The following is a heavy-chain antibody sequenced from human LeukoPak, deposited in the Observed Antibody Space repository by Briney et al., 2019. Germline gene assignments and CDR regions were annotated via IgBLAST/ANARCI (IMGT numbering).Heavy chain of an antibody. CDR3: ARDSGAYYDILTGYPEDY. Sequence: AASVTVSCKASGYTFTDYYMHWVRQAPGQGLEWMGIINPSGGSTSYAQKFQGRVTMTRDMSTSTVYMELSSLRSEDTAVYYCARDSGAYYDILTGYPEDYWGQGTLVTVSS. CDR1: GYTFTDYY. J-gene: IGHJ4*02. V-gene: IGHV1-46*01. CDR2: INPSGGST. D-gene: IGHD3-9*01.